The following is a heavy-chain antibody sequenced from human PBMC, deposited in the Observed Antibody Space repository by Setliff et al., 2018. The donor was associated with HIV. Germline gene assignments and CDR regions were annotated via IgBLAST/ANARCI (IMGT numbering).Heavy chain of an antibody. V-gene: IGHV3-74*01. CDR3: ARDDPYCSGGSCYSY. CDR1: GFTFSSYW. Sequence: QPGGSLRLSCAASGFTFSSYWMHWVRQAPGKGLVWVSRINSDGSSTSYADSVKGRFTISRDNAKNTLYLQMNSLRAEDTAVYYCARDDPYCSGGSCYSYWGQGTLVTVSS. D-gene: IGHD2-15*01. CDR2: INSDGSST. J-gene: IGHJ4*02.